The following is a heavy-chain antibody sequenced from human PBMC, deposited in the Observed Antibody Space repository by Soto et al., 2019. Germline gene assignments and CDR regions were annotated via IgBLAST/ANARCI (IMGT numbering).Heavy chain of an antibody. CDR2: TYYRGST. CDR1: GGSIRSGDNY. V-gene: IGHV4-30-4*01. D-gene: IGHD1-26*01. J-gene: IGHJ4*02. CDR3: ARDPARGGGSYLGDFDY. Sequence: QVQLQESGPRLVKPSQTLSLTCTVSGGSIRSGDNYWSWNRQTPGKGLEWIGYTYYRGSTYYNQSLKSRVTTSVDTSMNQFSLTLTSVTDADTAVYYSARDPARGGGSYLGDFDYWGQGTPVTVSS.